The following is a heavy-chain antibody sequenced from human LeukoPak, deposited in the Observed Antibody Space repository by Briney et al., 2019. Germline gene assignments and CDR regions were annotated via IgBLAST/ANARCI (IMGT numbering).Heavy chain of an antibody. CDR3: ARDQSWFDAFDI. D-gene: IGHD3-9*01. Sequence: ASVKVSCKASGYTFTGYYMHWVRQAPGQGLEWMGWINPNSGGTNYAQKFQGRVTMTRDTSISSAYMELSRLRSDDTAVYYCARDQSWFDAFDIWGQGTMVTVSS. J-gene: IGHJ3*02. CDR2: INPNSGGT. V-gene: IGHV1-2*02. CDR1: GYTFTGYY.